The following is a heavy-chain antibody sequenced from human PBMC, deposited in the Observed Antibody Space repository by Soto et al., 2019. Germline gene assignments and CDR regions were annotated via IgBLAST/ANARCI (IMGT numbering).Heavy chain of an antibody. CDR3: ARVPSPPYSSSWYLDY. J-gene: IGHJ4*02. V-gene: IGHV4-34*01. CDR1: GGSFSDHY. CDR2: INHRGRS. Sequence: PSETLSLTCAVYGGSFSDHYWSWIRQPPGKGLEWIGEINHRGRSNYNPSLQSRVTMSVDTSKNQFSLKLSSVTATDTAVYYCARVPSPPYSSSWYLDYWSQGTLVTVSS. D-gene: IGHD6-13*01.